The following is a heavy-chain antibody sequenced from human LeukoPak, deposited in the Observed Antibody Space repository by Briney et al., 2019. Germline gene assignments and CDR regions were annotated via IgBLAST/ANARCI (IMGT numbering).Heavy chain of an antibody. D-gene: IGHD2-15*01. CDR3: AGTRRYCSGGSCYNWFDP. Sequence: SETLSLTCAVYGGSFSGFYWSWIRQPAGKGLEWIGRIYASGSTTYNASLKSRVTISLDTSKNHFSLKLSSVTAADTAVYYCAGTRRYCSGGSCYNWFDPWGQGTLVTVSS. CDR1: GGSFSGFY. CDR2: IYASGST. V-gene: IGHV4-59*10. J-gene: IGHJ5*02.